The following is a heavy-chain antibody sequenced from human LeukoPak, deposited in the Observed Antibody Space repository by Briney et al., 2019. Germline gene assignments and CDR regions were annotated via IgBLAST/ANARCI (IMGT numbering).Heavy chain of an antibody. CDR2: INPNSGGT. CDR1: GYTFTGYY. V-gene: IGHV1-2*02. CDR3: ARRHTAMVTLDY. D-gene: IGHD5-18*01. J-gene: IGHJ4*02. Sequence: GASVEVSCKASGYTFTGYYMHWVRQAPGQGLEWMGWINPNSGGTNYAQKFQGRVTMTRDTSISTAYMELSRLRSDDTAVYYCARRHTAMVTLDYWGQGTLVTVSS.